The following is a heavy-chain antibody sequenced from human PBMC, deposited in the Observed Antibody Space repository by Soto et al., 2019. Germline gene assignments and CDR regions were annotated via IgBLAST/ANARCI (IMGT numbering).Heavy chain of an antibody. CDR3: ARGRDSGFIRRYNWFDP. J-gene: IGHJ5*02. CDR1: GGSFSGYY. D-gene: IGHD5-12*01. CDR2: INHSGST. Sequence: SETLSLTCAVYGGSFSGYYWSWIRQPPGKGPEWIGEINHSGSTNYNPSLKSRVTISVDTSKNQFSLKLSSVTAADTAVYYCARGRDSGFIRRYNWFDPWGQGTLVTVSS. V-gene: IGHV4-34*01.